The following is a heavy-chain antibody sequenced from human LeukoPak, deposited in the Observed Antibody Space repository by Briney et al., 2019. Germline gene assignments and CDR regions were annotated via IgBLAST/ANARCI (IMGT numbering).Heavy chain of an antibody. V-gene: IGHV4-61*02. J-gene: IGHJ4*02. CDR1: SDPISSSSYY. CDR2: IYTSGST. Sequence: PSETLSLTCTVSSDPISSSSYYWSWIRQPAGKGLEWIGRIYTSGSTNYNPSLKSRVTMSVDTSKNQFSLKLSSVTAADTAVYYCARIGLSGSYYPHFDYWGQGTLVTVSS. D-gene: IGHD1-26*01. CDR3: ARIGLSGSYYPHFDY.